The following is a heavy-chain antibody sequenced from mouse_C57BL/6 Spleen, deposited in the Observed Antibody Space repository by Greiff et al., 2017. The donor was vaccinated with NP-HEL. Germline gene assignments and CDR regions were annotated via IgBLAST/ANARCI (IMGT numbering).Heavy chain of an antibody. V-gene: IGHV1-82*01. J-gene: IGHJ2*01. CDR3: ARKDWRDYFDY. CDR2: IYPGDGDT. Sequence: QVQLQQSGPELVKPGASVKISCKASGYAFSSSWMNWVKQRPGKGLEWIGRIYPGDGDTNYNGKLKGKATLTADKSSSTAYMQLSSLTSEDSAVYFCARKDWRDYFDYWGQGTTLTVSS. CDR1: GYAFSSSW. D-gene: IGHD4-1*01.